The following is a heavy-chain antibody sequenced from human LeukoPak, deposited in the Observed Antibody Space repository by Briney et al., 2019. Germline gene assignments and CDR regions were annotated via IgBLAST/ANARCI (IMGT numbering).Heavy chain of an antibody. CDR3: ARLYDSSAYGAFDI. V-gene: IGHV3-66*02. J-gene: IGHJ3*02. CDR1: GFSVSSSY. D-gene: IGHD3-22*01. CDR2: LYSAGST. Sequence: GGSLRLSCAASGFSVSSSYMGWVRQASGKGLEWVSVLYSAGSTYYPDSVKGRFTISRDNSRNMLFLQMDSLRAEDTAVYYCARLYDSSAYGAFDIWGQGTLVTVSS.